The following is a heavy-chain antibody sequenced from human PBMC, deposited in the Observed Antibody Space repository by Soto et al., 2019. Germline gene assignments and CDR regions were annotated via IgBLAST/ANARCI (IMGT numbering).Heavy chain of an antibody. CDR3: ARDPRLLWFGELLSDPPGWYFDL. CDR2: ISSSSSYI. Sequence: GGSLRLSCAASGFTFSSYSMNWVRQAPGKGLEWVSSISSSSSYIYYADSVKGRFTISRDNAKNSLYLQMNSLRAEDTAVYYCARDPRLLWFGELLSDPPGWYFDLWGRGTLVTVSS. CDR1: GFTFSSYS. D-gene: IGHD3-10*01. J-gene: IGHJ2*01. V-gene: IGHV3-21*01.